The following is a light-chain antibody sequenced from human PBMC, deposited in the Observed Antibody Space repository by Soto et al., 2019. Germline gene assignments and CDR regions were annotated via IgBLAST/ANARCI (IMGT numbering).Light chain of an antibody. CDR3: MVYMGSDLWV. CDR1: SGSVSTSYY. Sequence: QTVVTQEPSFSVSPGRTVTLTCGLSSGSVSTSYYPSWYQQTPGQAPRTLIYNTNTRSSGVPARFSGSILGNKAALTITGAQADDESDYYCMVYMGSDLWVFGGGTKVTVL. V-gene: IGLV8-61*01. CDR2: NTN. J-gene: IGLJ3*02.